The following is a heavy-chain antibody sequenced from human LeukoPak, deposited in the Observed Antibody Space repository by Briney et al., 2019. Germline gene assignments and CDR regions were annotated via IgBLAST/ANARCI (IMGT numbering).Heavy chain of an antibody. Sequence: GGSLRLSCAASEFTFNSYDIIWVRQAPGKGLEWVSWITGSGGAVKYTDSVKGRFTISRDNAKKSVYLQMNSLRVEDTAVYYCARNGGGLGYWGQGTLVTVSS. CDR1: EFTFNSYD. CDR3: ARNGGGLGY. V-gene: IGHV3-48*03. J-gene: IGHJ4*02. CDR2: ITGSGGAV. D-gene: IGHD3-16*01.